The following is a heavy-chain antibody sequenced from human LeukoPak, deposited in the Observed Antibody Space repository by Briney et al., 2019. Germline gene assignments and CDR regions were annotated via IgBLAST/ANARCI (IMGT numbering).Heavy chain of an antibody. CDR3: AKTGTRDIVVVPAALGYYDY. Sequence: PGGSLRLSCAASGFTFSSYAMSWVRQAPGKGLEWVSAISGSGGNTYYADSVKGRFTISRDNSKNTLHLQMNSLRAEDTAVYYCAKTGTRDIVVVPAALGYYDYWGQGTLVTVSS. D-gene: IGHD2-2*01. CDR2: ISGSGGNT. CDR1: GFTFSSYA. V-gene: IGHV3-23*01. J-gene: IGHJ4*02.